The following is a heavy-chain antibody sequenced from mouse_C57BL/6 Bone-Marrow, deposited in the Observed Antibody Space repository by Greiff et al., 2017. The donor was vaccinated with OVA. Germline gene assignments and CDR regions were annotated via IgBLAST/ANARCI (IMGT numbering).Heavy chain of an antibody. D-gene: IGHD1-1*01. Sequence: VQRVESGPGLVAPSQSLSITCTVSGSSLTSYAISWVRQPPGKGLEWLGVIWTGGGTNYNSALKSRLSISKDNSKSQVFLKMNSLQTDDTARYYCARKKALTTPLYAMDYWGQGTSVTVSS. CDR1: GSSLTSYA. J-gene: IGHJ4*01. CDR2: IWTGGGT. CDR3: ARKKALTTPLYAMDY. V-gene: IGHV2-9-1*01.